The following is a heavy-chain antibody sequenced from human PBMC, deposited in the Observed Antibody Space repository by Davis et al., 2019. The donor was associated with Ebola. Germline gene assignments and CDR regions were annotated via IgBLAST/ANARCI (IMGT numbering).Heavy chain of an antibody. V-gene: IGHV5-51*01. CDR2: IYPGDSDT. CDR3: ARTPHGDYSDY. J-gene: IGHJ4*02. CDR1: GYIFTSYW. D-gene: IGHD4-17*01. Sequence: GESLKISCKGSGYIFTSYWIGWVRQMSGKGLEWMGIIYPGDSDTRYSPSFQVSADKSISTAYLQWSSLKASDTAMYYCARTPHGDYSDYWGQGTLVTVSS.